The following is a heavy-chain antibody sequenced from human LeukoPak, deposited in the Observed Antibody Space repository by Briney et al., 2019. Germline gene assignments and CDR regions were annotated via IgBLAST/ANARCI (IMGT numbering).Heavy chain of an antibody. V-gene: IGHV4-39*07. D-gene: IGHD5-18*01. CDR1: GGSISSSSYY. J-gene: IGHJ3*02. CDR2: IYYSGST. Sequence: SETLSLTCTVSGGSISSSSYYWGWIRQPPGKGLEWIGSIYYSGSTNYNPSLKSRVTISVDTSKNQFSLKLSSVTAADTAVYYCARGLSRERIQLWAGYTFDIWGQGTMVTVSS. CDR3: ARGLSRERIQLWAGYTFDI.